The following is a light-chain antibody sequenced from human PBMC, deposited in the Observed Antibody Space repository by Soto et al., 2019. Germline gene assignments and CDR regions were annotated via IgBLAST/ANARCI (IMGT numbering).Light chain of an antibody. CDR3: CSYGGSGTHVV. V-gene: IGLV2-11*01. CDR2: DVS. Sequence: QSVLTQPRSVAGAPGQSVTISCTGTSSDVGGYNYVSWYQQHPGNAPKLLIYDVSKRPSGVPDRFSGSKAGNTASLTISGLQAEYEADYYCCSYGGSGTHVVFCGGTKLPVL. CDR1: SSDVGGYNY. J-gene: IGLJ2*01.